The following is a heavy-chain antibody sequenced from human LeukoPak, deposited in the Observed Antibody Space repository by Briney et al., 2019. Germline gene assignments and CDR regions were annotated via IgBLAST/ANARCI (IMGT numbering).Heavy chain of an antibody. V-gene: IGHV3-23*01. J-gene: IGHJ5*02. CDR3: AKAGDIVVVPAATWFDP. Sequence: PGGSLRLSCAASGFTFSSYAMSWVRQAPGKGREWVSAISGSGGSTYYADSVKGRFTISRDNSKNTLYLQMNSLRAEDTAVYYCAKAGDIVVVPAATWFDPWGQGTLVTVSS. CDR1: GFTFSSYA. CDR2: ISGSGGST. D-gene: IGHD2-2*01.